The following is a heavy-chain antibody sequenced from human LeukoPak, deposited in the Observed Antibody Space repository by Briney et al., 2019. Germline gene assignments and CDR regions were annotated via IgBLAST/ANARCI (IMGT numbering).Heavy chain of an antibody. J-gene: IGHJ3*02. CDR3: ARVWDYYDTSPGAFDI. V-gene: IGHV4-59*01. CDR1: GGSISSYY. CDR2: IYYSGST. Sequence: SETLSLTCTVSGGSISSYYWSWIRQPPGKGLEWIGYIYYSGSTNYNPSLKSRVTISVDTSKNQFPLKLSSVTAADTAVYYCARVWDYYDTSPGAFDIWGQGTMVTVSS. D-gene: IGHD3-22*01.